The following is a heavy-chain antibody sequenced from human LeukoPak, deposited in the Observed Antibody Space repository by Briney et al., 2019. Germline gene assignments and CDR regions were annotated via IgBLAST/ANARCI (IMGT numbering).Heavy chain of an antibody. D-gene: IGHD3-10*01. CDR3: ARDGGPYYYGSGSYYWAYYYMDV. V-gene: IGHV4-39*07. CDR1: GGSISLSYYY. CDR2: VYYSGTT. Sequence: SETLSLTCSVSGGSISLSYYYWGRIRQPPGKALEWIGSVYYSGTTSYNPSLKSRVTMSVDTSKNQFSLKLSSVTAADTAVYYCARDGGPYYYGSGSYYWAYYYMDVWGKGTTVTISS. J-gene: IGHJ6*03.